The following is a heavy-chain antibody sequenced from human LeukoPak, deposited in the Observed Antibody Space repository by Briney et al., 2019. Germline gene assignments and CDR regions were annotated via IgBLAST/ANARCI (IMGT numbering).Heavy chain of an antibody. Sequence: GESLEISFKGSGYRFTSYWIGWVRPMPGKGLGGMGIIYPGDSDTRYSPSFQGQVTISADKSISTAYLQWSSLTASDTAMYYCARSRQLLYWFDPWGQGTLVTVSS. D-gene: IGHD2-2*01. CDR2: IYPGDSDT. CDR1: GYRFTSYW. V-gene: IGHV5-51*01. J-gene: IGHJ5*02. CDR3: ARSRQLLYWFDP.